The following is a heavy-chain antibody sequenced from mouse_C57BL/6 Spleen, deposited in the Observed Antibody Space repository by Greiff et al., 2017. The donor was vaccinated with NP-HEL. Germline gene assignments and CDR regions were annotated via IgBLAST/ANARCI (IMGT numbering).Heavy chain of an antibody. CDR2: IDPNSGGT. V-gene: IGHV1-72*01. Sequence: QVQLQQPGAELVKPGASVKLSCKASGYTFTSYWMHWVKQRPGRGLEWIGRIDPNSGGTKYNEKFKSKATLTVDKPSSTAYMQLSSLTSEDSAVYYCARSGSSSRLDFDVWGTGTTVTVSS. J-gene: IGHJ1*03. CDR3: ARSGSSSRLDFDV. CDR1: GYTFTSYW. D-gene: IGHD1-1*01.